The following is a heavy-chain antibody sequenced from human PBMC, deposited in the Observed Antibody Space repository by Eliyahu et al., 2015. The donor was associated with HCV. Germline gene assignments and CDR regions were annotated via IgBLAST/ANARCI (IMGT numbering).Heavy chain of an antibody. Sequence: EVQLVESGGGLIQPGGSLXXSCAVSVFTVSSNYMSWVRQAXGKGLEWVSVMYSGGSTYYADSVKGRFTISRDNSKNTLYLQMNSLRAEDTAVYYCAREVDLDYWGQGTLVTVSS. CDR3: AREVDLDY. CDR2: MYSGGST. J-gene: IGHJ4*02. D-gene: IGHD1-26*01. CDR1: VFTVSSNY. V-gene: IGHV3-53*01.